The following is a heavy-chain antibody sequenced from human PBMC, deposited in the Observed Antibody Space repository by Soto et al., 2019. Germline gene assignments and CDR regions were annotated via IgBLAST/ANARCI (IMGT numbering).Heavy chain of an antibody. D-gene: IGHD6-13*01. CDR3: ARYRREAVAGYTLDN. Sequence: PSETLSLTCTVSGGSISSNYWTWIRQPPGKGLEWIGYVYNSGSTNYNPSLKSRVTISEDTSKSQFSLKVNSMTAADTAVYYCARYRREAVAGYTLDNWGQGIVVTVS. CDR1: GGSISSNY. V-gene: IGHV4-59*01. CDR2: VYNSGST. J-gene: IGHJ4*02.